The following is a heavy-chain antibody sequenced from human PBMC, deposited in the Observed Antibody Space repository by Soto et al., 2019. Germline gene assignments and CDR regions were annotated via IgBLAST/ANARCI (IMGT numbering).Heavy chain of an antibody. CDR2: IYHSGIT. CDR1: GYSISSGYY. J-gene: IGHJ5*02. V-gene: IGHV4-38-2*01. Sequence: SETLSLICAVSGYSISSGYYWGWIRPPPGKGLEWIGSIYHSGITYYNPSLKSRVTISVDTSKNQFSLKLSSVTAADTAVYYCARHPSSSSGWSERWGKGNLVTVSA. CDR3: ARHPSSSSGWSER. D-gene: IGHD6-6*01.